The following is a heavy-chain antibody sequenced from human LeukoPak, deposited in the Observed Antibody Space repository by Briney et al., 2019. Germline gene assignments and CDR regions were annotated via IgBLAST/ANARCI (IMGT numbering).Heavy chain of an antibody. J-gene: IGHJ6*02. CDR1: GDSVSSNSAA. CDR2: TYYRSKWYN. V-gene: IGHV6-1*01. Sequence: SQTLSLTCAISGDSVSSNSAAWNWIRQSPSRGLEWLGRTYYRSKWYNDYAVSVKSRITINPDTSKNQFSLQLNSVTPEDTAVYYCARARGGSGWYSDYYYDGMDVWGQGTTVTVSS. D-gene: IGHD6-19*01. CDR3: ARARGGSGWYSDYYYDGMDV.